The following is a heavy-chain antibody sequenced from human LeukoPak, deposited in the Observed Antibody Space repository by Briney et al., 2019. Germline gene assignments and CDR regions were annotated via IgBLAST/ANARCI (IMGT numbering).Heavy chain of an antibody. J-gene: IGHJ4*02. D-gene: IGHD2-15*01. CDR1: GFTFSSYS. V-gene: IGHV3-21*01. CDR2: ISSSSSYI. Sequence: GGSLRLSCAASGFTFSSYSMNWVRQAPGKGLEWVSSISSSSSYIYYADSVTGRFTISRDNAKNSLYLQMNSLRAEDTAVYYCASHSIGYCSGGSCYSFWGQGTLVTVSS. CDR3: ASHSIGYCSGGSCYSF.